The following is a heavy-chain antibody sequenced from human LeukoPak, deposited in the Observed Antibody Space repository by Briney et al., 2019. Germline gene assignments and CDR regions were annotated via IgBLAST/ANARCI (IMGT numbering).Heavy chain of an antibody. CDR3: ARVRAGGSYYRGGVDDY. CDR2: INAGNGNT. CDR1: GYTFTSYA. Sequence: GASVKVSCKASGYTFTSYAMHWVRQAPGQRLEWMGWINAGNGNTKYSQEFQGRVTITRDTSASTAYMELSSLRSEDMAVYYCARVRAGGSYYRGGVDDYWGQGTLVTVSS. V-gene: IGHV1-3*03. J-gene: IGHJ4*02. D-gene: IGHD1-26*01.